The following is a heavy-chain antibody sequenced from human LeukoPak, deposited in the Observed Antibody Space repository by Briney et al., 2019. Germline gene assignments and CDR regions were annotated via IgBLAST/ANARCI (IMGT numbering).Heavy chain of an antibody. CDR1: RGTFSSYA. Sequence: ASAKVSCKASRGTFSSYAISWVRQAPGQGLEWMGRIIPILGIANYAQKFQGRVTITADKSTSTAYMELSSLRSEDTAVYHCARDPGYSYVPWGQGTTVTVSS. D-gene: IGHD5-18*01. CDR2: IIPILGIA. J-gene: IGHJ6*02. CDR3: ARDPGYSYVP. V-gene: IGHV1-69*04.